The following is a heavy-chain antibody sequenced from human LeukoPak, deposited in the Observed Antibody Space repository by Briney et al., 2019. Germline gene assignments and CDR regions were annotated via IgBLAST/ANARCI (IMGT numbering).Heavy chain of an antibody. CDR3: ARGRGDYVWNQHDY. CDR1: GYTFTSYD. V-gene: IGHV1-8*01. D-gene: IGHD3-16*01. Sequence: ASVKVSCKASGYTFTSYDINWVRQATGQGLEWMGWMNPNSGNTGYAQKFQGRVTMTRNTSISTAYMELSSLRSEDTAVYHCARGRGDYVWNQHDYWGQGTLVTVSS. J-gene: IGHJ4*02. CDR2: MNPNSGNT.